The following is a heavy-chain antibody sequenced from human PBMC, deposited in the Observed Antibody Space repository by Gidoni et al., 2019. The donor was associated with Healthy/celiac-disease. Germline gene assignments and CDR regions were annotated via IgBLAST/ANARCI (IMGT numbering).Heavy chain of an antibody. D-gene: IGHD4-17*01. V-gene: IGHV4-61*01. CDR1: GGSVSSGSYY. J-gene: IGHJ5*02. CDR2: IYYSGST. CDR3: ARDWALYGDYGSGWFDP. Sequence: QVQLQESGPGLVKPSETLSLTCTVSGGSVSSGSYYWSLIRQPPGKGLEWIGYIYYSGSTNYNPLLKSRVNISGETFKKQFFLKVGSVTAGEKAVYYCARDWALYGDYGSGWFDPWGQGTLVTVSS.